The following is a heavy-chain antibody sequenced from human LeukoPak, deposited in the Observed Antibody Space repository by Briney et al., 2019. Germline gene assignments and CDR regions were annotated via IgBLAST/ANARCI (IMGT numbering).Heavy chain of an antibody. CDR1: GGSISSGSYY. D-gene: IGHD3-22*01. V-gene: IGHV4-61*02. CDR3: ARSYYYDSSGYPY. Sequence: SETLSLTCTVSGGSISSGSYYWSWIRQSAGKGLEWIGRIYTSGSTNYNPSLKSRVTISVDTSKNQFSLKLSSVTAADTAVYYCARSYYYDSSGYPYWGQGTLVTVSS. CDR2: IYTSGST. J-gene: IGHJ4*02.